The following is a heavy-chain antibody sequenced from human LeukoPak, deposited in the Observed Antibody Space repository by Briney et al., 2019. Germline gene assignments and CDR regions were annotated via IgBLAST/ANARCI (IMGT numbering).Heavy chain of an antibody. V-gene: IGHV3-43*02. J-gene: IGHJ5*02. D-gene: IGHD3-22*01. CDR1: GFTFDDYA. CDR3: VKGKWLLLS. CDR2: ISGDGGST. Sequence: PGGSLRLSCAASGFTFDDYAMHWVRQAPGKGLEWVSLISGDGGSTYYADSVKGRFTISRDNSKNSLYLQMNSLRTEDTALYYFVKGKWLLLSWGQGTLVTVSS.